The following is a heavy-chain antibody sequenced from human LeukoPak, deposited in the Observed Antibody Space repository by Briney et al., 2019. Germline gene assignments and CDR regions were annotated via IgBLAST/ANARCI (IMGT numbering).Heavy chain of an antibody. CDR1: GFTFSSYG. J-gene: IGHJ4*02. CDR2: IWYDGSNK. Sequence: GGSLRLSCAASGFTFSSYGMHWVRQAPGKGLEWVAVIWYDGSNKYYADSVKGRFTISRDNSKNTLYLQMNSLGAEDTAVYYCAKGNYDFWSGYSYLGFDYWGQGTLVTVSS. V-gene: IGHV3-33*06. CDR3: AKGNYDFWSGYSYLGFDY. D-gene: IGHD3-3*01.